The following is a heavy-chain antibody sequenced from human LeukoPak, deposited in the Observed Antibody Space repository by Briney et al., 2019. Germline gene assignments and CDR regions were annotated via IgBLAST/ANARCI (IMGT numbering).Heavy chain of an antibody. Sequence: GGSLRLSCAASGFTFSSYSMNWVRQAPGKGLEWVSSISISSSYIYYADSVKGRFTISRDNAKNSLYLQMNILRAEDTAVYYCARDQGSGWLHRHFAFDIWGQGTMVTVSS. CDR1: GFTFSSYS. CDR2: ISISSSYI. V-gene: IGHV3-21*01. CDR3: ARDQGSGWLHRHFAFDI. D-gene: IGHD6-19*01. J-gene: IGHJ3*02.